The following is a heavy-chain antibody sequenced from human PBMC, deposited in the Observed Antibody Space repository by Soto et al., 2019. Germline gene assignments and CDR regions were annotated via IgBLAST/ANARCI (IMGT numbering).Heavy chain of an antibody. Sequence: GGSLRLSCAASGFTFSSYAMSWVRQAPGKGPEWVSAISGSGGSTYYADSVKGRFTISRDNSKNTLYLQMNSLRAEDTAVYYCAKEGYYGSGPDADYFDYWGQGTLVTVSS. J-gene: IGHJ4*02. V-gene: IGHV3-23*01. CDR2: ISGSGGST. CDR3: AKEGYYGSGPDADYFDY. CDR1: GFTFSSYA. D-gene: IGHD3-10*01.